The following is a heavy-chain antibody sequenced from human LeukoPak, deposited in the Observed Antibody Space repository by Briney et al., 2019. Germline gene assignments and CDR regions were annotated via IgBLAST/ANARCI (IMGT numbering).Heavy chain of an antibody. CDR1: GFTFSSYW. D-gene: IGHD2-2*02. Sequence: PGGSLRLSCAPSGFTFSSYWMSWVRQAPGKGLEWVANVKQDGSEKYYVDSVKGRFTISRDNAKNSLYLQMNSLRAEDTAVYYCARDNGYTVCDYWGQGTLVTVSS. J-gene: IGHJ4*02. CDR2: VKQDGSEK. CDR3: ARDNGYTVCDY. V-gene: IGHV3-7*01.